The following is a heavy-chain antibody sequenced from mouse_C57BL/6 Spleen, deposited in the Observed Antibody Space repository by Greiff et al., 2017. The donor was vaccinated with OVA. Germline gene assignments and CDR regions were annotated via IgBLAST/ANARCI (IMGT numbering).Heavy chain of an antibody. Sequence: VQLKESGPGLVKPSQSLSLTCSVTGYSITSGYYWNWIRQFPGNKLEWMGYISYDGSNNYNPSLKNRISITRDTSKNQFFLKLNSVTTEDTATYYCARGRELGFDYWGQGTTLTVSS. CDR2: ISYDGSN. D-gene: IGHD4-1*01. J-gene: IGHJ2*01. CDR3: ARGRELGFDY. V-gene: IGHV3-6*01. CDR1: GYSITSGYY.